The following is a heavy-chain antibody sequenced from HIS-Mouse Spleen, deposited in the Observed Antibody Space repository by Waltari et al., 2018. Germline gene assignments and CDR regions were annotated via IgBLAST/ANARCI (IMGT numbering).Heavy chain of an antibody. J-gene: IGHJ4*02. CDR3: AKTMGIAVAGTDY. V-gene: IGHV3-33*06. CDR2: IWYDGSNK. Sequence: AASGFTFSSYGMHWVRQAPGKGLEWVAVIWYDGSNKYYADSVKGRFTISRDNSKNTLYLQMNSLRAEDTAVYYCAKTMGIAVAGTDYWGQGTLVTVSS. CDR1: GFTFSSYG. D-gene: IGHD6-19*01.